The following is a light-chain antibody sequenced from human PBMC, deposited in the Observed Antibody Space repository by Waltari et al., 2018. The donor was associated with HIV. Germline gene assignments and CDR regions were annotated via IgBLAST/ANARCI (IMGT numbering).Light chain of an antibody. Sequence: DIQMTQSPSTLSVAVGDGVVITCRASQRISSSLAWYQQKPGNAPRLLISQASVFDPGVPSRFSGSGSGTDFTLTINLLQPDDFGTYYCQQSDTYYTFGQGTKLERK. CDR2: QAS. V-gene: IGKV1-5*03. J-gene: IGKJ2*01. CDR3: QQSDTYYT. CDR1: QRISSS.